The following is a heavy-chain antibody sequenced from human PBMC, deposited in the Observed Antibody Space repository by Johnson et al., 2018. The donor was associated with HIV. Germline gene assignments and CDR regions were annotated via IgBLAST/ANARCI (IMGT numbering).Heavy chain of an antibody. CDR3: ARARSSSWYDGAFDI. V-gene: IGHV3-74*02. CDR2: INGDGSGT. CDR1: GFTFSSYW. D-gene: IGHD6-13*01. Sequence: VQLVESGGGLVQPGGSLRLSCAASGFTFSSYWMHWVRQAPGKGLVWVSRINGDGSGTSHADSVKGRFTISRDNFKNTLYLQMGSLRDEDMAVYYCARARSSSWYDGAFDIWGQGTMVTFSS. J-gene: IGHJ3*02.